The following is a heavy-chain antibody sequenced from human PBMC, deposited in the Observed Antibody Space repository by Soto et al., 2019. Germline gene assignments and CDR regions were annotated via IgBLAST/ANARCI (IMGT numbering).Heavy chain of an antibody. J-gene: IGHJ5*02. CDR1: GGSISTSNW. D-gene: IGHD3-16*01. CDR2: IYHTGTT. Sequence: QVQLQESGPGLVKPSETLSLTCAVSGGSISTSNWWSWVRQPPEKGLDWIGEIYHTGTTNYNPSFKSRVTISVDTSTSHLSLKLSSVTAADTAVYYCARGIRTWGEYVHNSFDPWGQGTLVTVSS. CDR3: ARGIRTWGEYVHNSFDP. V-gene: IGHV4-4*02.